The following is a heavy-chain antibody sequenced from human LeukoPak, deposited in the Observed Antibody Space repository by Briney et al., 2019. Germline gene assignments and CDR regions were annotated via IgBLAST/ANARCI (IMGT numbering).Heavy chain of an antibody. J-gene: IGHJ6*02. D-gene: IGHD6-6*01. Sequence: PSETLSLTCTVSGGSISSYYWSWIRQPPGKGLEWIGYIYYSGSTNYNPSLKSRVTISVDTSKNQFSLKLSSVTAADTAVYYCARHPGAGERIAARQLGPRHMDVWGQGTTVTVSS. CDR2: IYYSGST. V-gene: IGHV4-59*08. CDR1: GGSISSYY. CDR3: ARHPGAGERIAARQLGPRHMDV.